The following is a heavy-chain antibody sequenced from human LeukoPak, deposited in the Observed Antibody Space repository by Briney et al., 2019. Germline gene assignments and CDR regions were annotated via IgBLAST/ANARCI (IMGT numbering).Heavy chain of an antibody. CDR1: GGSFRDYY. CDR2: IKYGGST. J-gene: IGHJ2*01. D-gene: IGHD3-3*01. CDR3: ARGILGRGYFDL. Sequence: SETLSLTCAVYGGSFRDYYWSWIRQTPGGGRQWIGGIKYGGSTDYNPSLKSRVTMSIETSKNQLSLKLTSVTAADTGLYYCARGILGRGYFDLWGRDTLVTVSS. V-gene: IGHV4-34*01.